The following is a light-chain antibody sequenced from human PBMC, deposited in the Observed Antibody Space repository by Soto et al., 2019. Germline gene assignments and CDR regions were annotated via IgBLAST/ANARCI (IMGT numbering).Light chain of an antibody. Sequence: MVFTQSPATLSLSPGEGGTLSCRASPSVTNFLAWYQQKPGQAPRLLIYGAFNRATGIPARFSGSGSGTDFTLTISSLEPEHSAVYYCQQRNVWPPVTFGQGTRLEIK. CDR3: QQRNVWPPVT. J-gene: IGKJ5*01. CDR2: GAF. V-gene: IGKV3-11*01. CDR1: PSVTNF.